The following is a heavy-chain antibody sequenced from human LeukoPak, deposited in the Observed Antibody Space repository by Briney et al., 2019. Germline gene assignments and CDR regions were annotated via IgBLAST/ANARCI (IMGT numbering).Heavy chain of an antibody. CDR1: GYTFTNYY. J-gene: IGHJ5*02. CDR2: IDPSGGGT. Sequence: ASVKVSCKASGYTFTNYYVHWVRQAPGQGLEWMEIIDPSGGGTTYAQKFQGRVNMTRDTSTSTVHMELSSLRYEDTAVYYCARGGLLQKYNCFDPWGQGTLVTVSS. D-gene: IGHD3-10*01. V-gene: IGHV1-46*01. CDR3: ARGGLLQKYNCFDP.